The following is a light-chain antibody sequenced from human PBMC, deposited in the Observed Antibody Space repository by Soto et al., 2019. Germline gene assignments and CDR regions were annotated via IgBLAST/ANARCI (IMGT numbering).Light chain of an antibody. J-gene: IGKJ1*01. CDR3: QQYNNWPRT. V-gene: IGKV3-15*01. CDR1: QRVNIN. Sequence: EVAMAQTPVTLSVSPGERATLSCRASQRVNINLAWYQQKPGQAHRLLIYGAYTRATGIHARFSGSGSGTEFTLTISSLQSEDFGVYYCQQYNNWPRTFGQGTKVDIK. CDR2: GAY.